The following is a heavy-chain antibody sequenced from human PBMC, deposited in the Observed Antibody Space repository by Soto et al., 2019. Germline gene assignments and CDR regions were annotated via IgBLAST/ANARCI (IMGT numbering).Heavy chain of an antibody. J-gene: IGHJ4*02. CDR3: ARAVYVDGLWH. V-gene: IGHV6-1*01. CDR1: GDSVSSNSAA. CDR2: TFYRSKWYN. Sequence: PSQTLSLTCAISGDSVSSNSAAWNLVRQSPSRGLEWLGRTFYRSKWYNEYAVSVKSRIIINPDTSKNQFSLQLNSVTPEDTAVYYCARAVYVDGLWHWGQGTLVTVSS. D-gene: IGHD5-12*01.